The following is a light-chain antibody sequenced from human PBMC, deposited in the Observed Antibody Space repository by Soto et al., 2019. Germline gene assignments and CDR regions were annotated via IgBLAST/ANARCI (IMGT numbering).Light chain of an antibody. Sequence: QSALTQPASVSGSPGQSITISCTGTSSDVGAYNYVSWYQQHPGTAPKLMIFEVTDRPSGVSHRFSGSKSGNTASPTISGLQAEDEADYYCSSYTSSGTLGVLFGGGTKLTVL. CDR3: SSYTSSGTLGVL. CDR1: SSDVGAYNY. J-gene: IGLJ3*02. V-gene: IGLV2-14*01. CDR2: EVT.